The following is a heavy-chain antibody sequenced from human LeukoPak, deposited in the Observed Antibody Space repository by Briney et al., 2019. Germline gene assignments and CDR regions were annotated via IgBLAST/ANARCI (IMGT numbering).Heavy chain of an antibody. CDR1: GYTFTSYA. CDR3: ARDVYDILTCRLYGSGDIDY. J-gene: IGHJ4*02. Sequence: ASVKVSCKASGYTFTSYAMNWVRQAPGQGLEWMGWINTNTGNPTYAQGFTGRFVFSLDTSVSTAYLQISSLKAEDTAVYYCARDVYDILTCRLYGSGDIDYWGQGTLVTVSS. D-gene: IGHD3-9*01. V-gene: IGHV7-4-1*02. CDR2: INTNTGNP.